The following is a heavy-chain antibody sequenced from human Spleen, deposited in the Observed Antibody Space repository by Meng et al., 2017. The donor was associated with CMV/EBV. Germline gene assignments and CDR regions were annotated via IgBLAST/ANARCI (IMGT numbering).Heavy chain of an antibody. CDR1: GYTFTSYY. J-gene: IGHJ4*02. V-gene: IGHV1-46*01. D-gene: IGHD5-12*01. CDR2: IDPSGGST. Sequence: ASVKVSCXXSGYTFTSYYMDWVRQAPGXGLEWMXIIDPSGGSTVXAQIFXXRVTMTSDTXTSTVYXEXSXLRXXXPAVXYCVKGARVDTITDYVDYWGQGTLVTVSS. CDR3: VKGARVDTITDYVDY.